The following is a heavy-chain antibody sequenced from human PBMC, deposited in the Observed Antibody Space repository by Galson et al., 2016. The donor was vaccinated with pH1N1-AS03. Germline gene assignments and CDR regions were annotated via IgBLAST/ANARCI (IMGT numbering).Heavy chain of an antibody. Sequence: SVRLSCAASGFTFSRYVMHWVRQAPGKGLEWVALISHNGDTKFYEHSVKGRFTISRDNSKSTLYLQMDSLRPEDTAVYSVGKARGACDAYDVWGQGTMVTVSS. CDR2: ISHNGDTK. D-gene: IGHD4-17*01. CDR1: GFTFSRYV. J-gene: IGHJ3*01. V-gene: IGHV3-30*18. CDR3: GKARGACDAYDV.